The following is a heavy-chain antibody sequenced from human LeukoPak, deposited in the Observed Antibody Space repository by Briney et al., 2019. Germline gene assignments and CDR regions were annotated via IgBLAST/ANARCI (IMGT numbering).Heavy chain of an antibody. J-gene: IGHJ4*02. CDR2: MNPNSGNT. V-gene: IGHV1-8*01. CDR1: GYTFTSYD. Sequence: ASVKPSCNASGYTFTSYDINWGRQATGQQLECMRWMNPNSGNTGSAQKFQGRVIMTRHTSIGTDYMELSSLRSEDTAVYYCARTGILRFFEWLLSYPSTPSYYFDYWGQGTLVTVSS. D-gene: IGHD3-3*01. CDR3: ARTGILRFFEWLLSYPSTPSYYFDY.